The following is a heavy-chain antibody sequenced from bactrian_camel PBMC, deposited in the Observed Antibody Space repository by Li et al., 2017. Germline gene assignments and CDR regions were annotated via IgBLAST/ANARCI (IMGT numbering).Heavy chain of an antibody. J-gene: IGHJ4*01. Sequence: VQLVESGGGLVQPGGSLRLSCAASGFTFSSAAMSWVRQAPGKGLEWVSTINSGGGTTYYADSVKGRFTISRDNAKNTVYLQINSLESEDTGLYYCATEMVTITTTLGYIYWGQGTQVTVS. CDR3: ATEMVTITTTLGYIY. D-gene: IGHD4*01. V-gene: IGHV3S40*01. CDR2: INSGGGTT. CDR1: GFTFSSAA.